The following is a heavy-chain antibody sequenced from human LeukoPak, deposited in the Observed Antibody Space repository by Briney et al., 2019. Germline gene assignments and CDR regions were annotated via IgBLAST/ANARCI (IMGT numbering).Heavy chain of an antibody. CDR1: GYTFTSYG. D-gene: IGHD3-10*01. CDR3: ARDLMVRGVFWWFDP. J-gene: IGHJ5*02. V-gene: IGHV1-18*01. Sequence: SVKVSCKASGYTFTSYGISWVRPAPGQGLEWMGWVSAYNGNTNCAQKLQGRVTMTTDTSTSTAYMELRSLRSDDTAVYYCARDLMVRGVFWWFDPWGQGTLVTVSS. CDR2: VSAYNGNT.